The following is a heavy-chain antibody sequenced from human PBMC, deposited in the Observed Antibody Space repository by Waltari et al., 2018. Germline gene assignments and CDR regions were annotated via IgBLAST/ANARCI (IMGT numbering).Heavy chain of an antibody. CDR3: ARDKAYCGGDCSSAFDY. CDR2: TIPSLGRD. CDR1: GGTFSSYT. V-gene: IGHV1-69*08. J-gene: IGHJ4*02. Sequence: QVQLVQSGAEVKKPGSSVKVSCKASGGTFSSYTISWVRQAPGQGLEWVGRTIPSLGRDNHAQKFQGRVTITADKSTSTAYMELSSLRSEDTAVYYCARDKAYCGGDCSSAFDYWGQGTLVTVSS. D-gene: IGHD2-21*02.